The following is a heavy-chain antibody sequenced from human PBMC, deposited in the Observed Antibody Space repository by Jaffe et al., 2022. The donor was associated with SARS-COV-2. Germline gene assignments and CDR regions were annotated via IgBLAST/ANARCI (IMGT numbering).Heavy chain of an antibody. D-gene: IGHD4-17*01. V-gene: IGHV4-34*01. CDR1: GGSFSGYY. J-gene: IGHJ5*02. CDR3: ARKPPTVTTDWFDP. CDR2: INHSGST. Sequence: QVQLQQWGAGLLKPSETLSLTCAVYGGSFSGYYWSWIRQPPGKGLEWIGEINHSGSTNYNPSLKSRVTISVDTSKNQFSLKLSSVTAADTAVYYCARKPPTVTTDWFDPWGQGTLVTVSS.